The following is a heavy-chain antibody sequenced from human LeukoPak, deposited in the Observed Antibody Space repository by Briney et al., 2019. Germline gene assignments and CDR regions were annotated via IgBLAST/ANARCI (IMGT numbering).Heavy chain of an antibody. J-gene: IGHJ6*03. D-gene: IGHD1-7*01. CDR2: IYYSGST. Sequence: PSETLSLTCTVSGGSISSYYWSWIRQPPGKGLERIGYIYYSGSTNYNPSLKSRVTISVDTSKNQFSLKLSSVTAADTAVYYCARGGLELRREGYYYYMDVWGKGTTVTVSS. V-gene: IGHV4-59*01. CDR1: GGSISSYY. CDR3: ARGGLELRREGYYYYMDV.